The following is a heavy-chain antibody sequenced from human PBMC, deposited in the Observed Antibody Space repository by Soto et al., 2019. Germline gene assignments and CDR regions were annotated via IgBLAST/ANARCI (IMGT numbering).Heavy chain of an antibody. CDR2: IYPGDSDT. J-gene: IGHJ4*02. D-gene: IGHD3-22*01. V-gene: IGHV5-51*01. Sequence: PGESLKISCKGSGYSFTRYWIGWVRQMPGKGLEWMGIIYPGDSDTRYSPSFQGQVTISADKSISTAYLQWSSLKASDTAMYYCARHAYDGSTYYPSDYWGQGTLVTVSS. CDR1: GYSFTRYW. CDR3: ARHAYDGSTYYPSDY.